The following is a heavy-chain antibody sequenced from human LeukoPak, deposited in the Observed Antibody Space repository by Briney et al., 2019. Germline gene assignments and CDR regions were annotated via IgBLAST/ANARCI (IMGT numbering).Heavy chain of an antibody. J-gene: IGHJ4*02. CDR1: GGSISSYY. CDR3: ASNHWGATTNYFDY. CDR2: IYTSGST. D-gene: IGHD1-26*01. V-gene: IGHV4-4*07. Sequence: SETLSLTCTVSGGSISSYYWSWIRQPAGKGLEWIGRIYTSGSTNYNPSLKSRVTISVDTSKNQFSLKLSSVTAADTAVYYCASNHWGATTNYFDYWGQGTLVTVSS.